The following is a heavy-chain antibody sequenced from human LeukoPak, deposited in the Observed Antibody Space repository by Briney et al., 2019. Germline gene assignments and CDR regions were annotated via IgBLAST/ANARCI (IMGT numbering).Heavy chain of an antibody. V-gene: IGHV3-33*01. CDR2: IRHDGINK. CDR3: ASVVYDYGDPPGGY. Sequence: GGSLRLSRTASGSTLSSHRMHWVRQAPGKGLEWISMIRHDGINKYYADSVKGRFTISRHNSKNTLYLQMNSLRAEDTAVYYCASVVYDYGDPPGGYWGQGTLVSVSS. J-gene: IGHJ4*02. D-gene: IGHD4-17*01. CDR1: GSTLSSHR.